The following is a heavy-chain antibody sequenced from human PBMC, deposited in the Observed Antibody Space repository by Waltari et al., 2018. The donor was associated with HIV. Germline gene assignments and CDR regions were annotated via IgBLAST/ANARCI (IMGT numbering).Heavy chain of an antibody. V-gene: IGHV1-2*02. Sequence: QVQLVQSGAEVKQPGASVMVSCTSSGYTIARSSMHWVRQAPGQGLEWMGWINPNSGGTNYAQKFQGRVTMTRDTSISTAYMELSRLRSDDTAVYYCARVLFDPGAFDIWGQGTMVTVSS. CDR3: ARVLFDPGAFDI. CDR1: GYTIARSS. D-gene: IGHD3-10*02. J-gene: IGHJ3*02. CDR2: INPNSGGT.